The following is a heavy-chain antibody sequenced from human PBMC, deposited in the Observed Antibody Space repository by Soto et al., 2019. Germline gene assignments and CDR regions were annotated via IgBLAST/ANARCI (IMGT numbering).Heavy chain of an antibody. V-gene: IGHV4-4*02. Sequence: SETLSHTCAVSGGYISGSNWWRWVRQPPGKGLEWIGEIYHSGSTNYNPSLKSRVTISVDKSKNQFSLKLSSVTAADTAVYYCARGSGVVATSGFDYWGQGTLVTVSS. CDR1: GGYISGSNW. J-gene: IGHJ4*02. CDR2: IYHSGST. CDR3: ARGSGVVATSGFDY. D-gene: IGHD5-12*01.